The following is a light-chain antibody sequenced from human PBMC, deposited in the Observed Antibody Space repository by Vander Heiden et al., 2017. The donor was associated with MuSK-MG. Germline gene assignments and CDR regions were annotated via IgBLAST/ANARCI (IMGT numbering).Light chain of an antibody. CDR3: QQSYTFPIT. J-gene: IGKJ4*01. V-gene: IGKV1-39*01. CDR2: GVS. Sequence: DPVTITCRPSQTISNYLNWYQQKPGKAPRLLIYGVSSLQRGVPSRFSGSGSATDFTLTISSLQPADFATYYCQQSYTFPITFGGGTKVEIK. CDR1: QTISNY.